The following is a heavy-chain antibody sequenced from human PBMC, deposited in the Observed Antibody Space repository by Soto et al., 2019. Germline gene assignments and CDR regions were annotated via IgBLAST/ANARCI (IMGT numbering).Heavy chain of an antibody. J-gene: IGHJ6*02. CDR3: ARDPYYDSSGYLASNGMDV. Sequence: EVPLVESGGGLVQPGGSLRLSCAASGFTVSSNYMNWVRQAPGKGLEWVSVIYSDGSTYYADSVKGRFTISRHNSKNTLYLQMNSLRAEDTAVYYCARDPYYDSSGYLASNGMDVWGQGTTVTVSS. CDR1: GFTVSSNY. D-gene: IGHD3-22*01. V-gene: IGHV3-53*04. CDR2: IYSDGST.